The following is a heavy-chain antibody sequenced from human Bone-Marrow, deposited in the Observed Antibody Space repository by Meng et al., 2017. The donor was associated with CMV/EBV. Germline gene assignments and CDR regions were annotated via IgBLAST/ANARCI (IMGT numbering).Heavy chain of an antibody. CDR1: GFTFSSYS. J-gene: IGHJ4*02. Sequence: GESLKISCTASGFTFSSYSMNWVRQAPGKGLEWVSYITSSSKYIYYADSVKGRFTISRENAKNSLYLQMNSLRAEDTALYYCARDINDFWSGSGYSYGDWGQGTLVTVSS. D-gene: IGHD3-3*01. CDR2: ITSSSKYI. CDR3: ARDINDFWSGSGYSYGD. V-gene: IGHV3-21*01.